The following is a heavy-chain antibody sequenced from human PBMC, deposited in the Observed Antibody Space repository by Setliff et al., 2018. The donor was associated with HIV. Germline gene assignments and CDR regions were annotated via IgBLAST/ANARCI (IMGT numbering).Heavy chain of an antibody. J-gene: IGHJ1*01. CDR2: FDPEDGET. V-gene: IGHV1-24*01. CDR3: PTSPRGLGVAATGRRYLHH. Sequence: ASVKVSCKVSGYILTELSRHWVRQAPGKGLEWMGGFDPEDGETISAQKVQGRVTMSEDTSTDTAYMELRGLRSEDTSVYYCPTSPRGLGVAATGRRYLHHWGQGTLVTVSS. D-gene: IGHD6-19*01. CDR1: GYILTELS.